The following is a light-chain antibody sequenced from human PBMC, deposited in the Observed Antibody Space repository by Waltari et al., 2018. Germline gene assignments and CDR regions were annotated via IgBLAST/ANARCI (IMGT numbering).Light chain of an antibody. V-gene: IGKV1-5*03. CDR2: KAS. CDR1: QNINSW. J-gene: IGKJ4*01. CDR3: QHYDHDPS. Sequence: DLQMTQSPSTLSASVGATVTITCRASQNINSWLAWYQQKPGKAPPLLIYKASNLQSGVPSRFSGSGSGTEFTLTITRLQPDDFATYFCQHYDHDPSFGGGTKVEI.